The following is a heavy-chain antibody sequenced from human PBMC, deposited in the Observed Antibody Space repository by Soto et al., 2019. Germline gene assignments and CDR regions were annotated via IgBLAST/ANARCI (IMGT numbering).Heavy chain of an antibody. CDR2: INPNSGGT. CDR1: GYTFTGYY. CDR3: ARDSSSGYDLPGPDYYMDG. J-gene: IGHJ6*03. V-gene: IGHV1-2*04. D-gene: IGHD5-12*01. Sequence: GASVKVSCKASGYTFTGYYMHWVRQAPGQGLEWMGWINPNSGGTNYAQKFQGWVTMTRDTSISTAYMELSRLRSDDTAVYYCARDSSSGYDLPGPDYYMDGWGKGTMVTVAS.